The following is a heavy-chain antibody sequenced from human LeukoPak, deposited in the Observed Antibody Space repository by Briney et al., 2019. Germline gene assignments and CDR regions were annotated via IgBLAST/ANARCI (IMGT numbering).Heavy chain of an antibody. D-gene: IGHD2/OR15-2a*01. Sequence: PGGSLRLSCAASGFTFSSAWMSWVRQAPGKGLEWVANIKQDGSEKYYVDSVKGRFTISSDNAKNSLYLQMNSLRADDTAVYYCARGGTTFEKWGQGTLVTVSS. CDR2: IKQDGSEK. V-gene: IGHV3-7*01. CDR1: GFTFSSAW. J-gene: IGHJ4*02. CDR3: ARGGTTFEK.